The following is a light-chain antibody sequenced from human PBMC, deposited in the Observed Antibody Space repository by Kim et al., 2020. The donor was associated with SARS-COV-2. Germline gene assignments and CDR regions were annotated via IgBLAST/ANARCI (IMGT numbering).Light chain of an antibody. CDR3: QQRLT. J-gene: IGKJ2*01. V-gene: IGKV1-33*01. CDR1: QDIGNS. CDR2: DAS. Sequence: DVQMTQSPSSLSASVGDRITITCQASQDIGNSLNWYQQKPGKAPNLLFYDASNLETGVPSRFSGSGTGTDFTFTSSSLQPEDIATYYCQQRLTFGQGTKLEI.